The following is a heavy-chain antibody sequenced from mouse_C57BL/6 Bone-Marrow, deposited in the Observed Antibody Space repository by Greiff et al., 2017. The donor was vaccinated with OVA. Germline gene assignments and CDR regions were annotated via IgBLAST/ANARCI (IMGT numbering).Heavy chain of an antibody. Sequence: DVQLVESGGGLVQPGGSLKLSCAASGFTFSDYYMYWVRQTPEKRLEWVAYISNGGGSTYYPDTVKGRFTISRDNAKNTLYLQMSRLKSEDTAMYYCARPLTEAWFAYWGQGTLVTVSA. CDR3: ARPLTEAWFAY. V-gene: IGHV5-12*01. CDR2: ISNGGGST. CDR1: GFTFSDYY. J-gene: IGHJ3*01. D-gene: IGHD4-1*01.